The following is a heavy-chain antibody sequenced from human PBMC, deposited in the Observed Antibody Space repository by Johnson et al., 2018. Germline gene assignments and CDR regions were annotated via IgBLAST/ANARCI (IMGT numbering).Heavy chain of an antibody. CDR1: RFTFSSYG. J-gene: IGHJ6*02. Sequence: QVQLVESGGGVVQPGGSLRLSCAASRFTFSSYGMHWVRQAPGKGLEWVAVISYDGTNKYYADSVKGRFTISRDNSKYTLSLQSNGLRGEDTAVYYFAKVERASRIGTTEYYYYGMDVWGHGTTVTVSS. D-gene: IGHD1/OR15-1a*01. CDR2: ISYDGTNK. V-gene: IGHV3-30*18. CDR3: AKVERASRIGTTEYYYYGMDV.